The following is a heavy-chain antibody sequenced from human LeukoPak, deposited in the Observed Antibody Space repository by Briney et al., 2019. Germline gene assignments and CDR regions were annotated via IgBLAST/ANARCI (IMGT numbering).Heavy chain of an antibody. CDR2: IWYDGSNK. J-gene: IGHJ4*02. V-gene: IGHV3-33*01. D-gene: IGHD5-12*01. CDR1: GFTFSSYG. Sequence: AGRSLRLSCAASGFTFSSYGMHWVRQAPGKGLEWVAVIWYDGSNKYYADSVKGRFTIPRDNSKNTLYLQMDSLRAEDTAVYYCAREGGYDPYFDYWGQGTLVTVSS. CDR3: AREGGYDPYFDY.